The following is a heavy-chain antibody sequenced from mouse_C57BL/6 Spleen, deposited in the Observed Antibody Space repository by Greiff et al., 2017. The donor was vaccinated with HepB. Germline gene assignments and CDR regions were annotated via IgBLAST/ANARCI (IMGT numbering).Heavy chain of an antibody. J-gene: IGHJ3*01. Sequence: QVQLQQPGAELVKPGASVKLSCKASGYTFTSYWMHWVKQRPGQGLEWIGMIHPNSGSTNYNEKFKSKATLTVDKSSSTAYMQLSSLTSEDSAVYYCVYGSSYVGFAYWGQGTLVTVSA. CDR3: VYGSSYVGFAY. CDR2: IHPNSGST. CDR1: GYTFTSYW. V-gene: IGHV1-64*01. D-gene: IGHD1-1*01.